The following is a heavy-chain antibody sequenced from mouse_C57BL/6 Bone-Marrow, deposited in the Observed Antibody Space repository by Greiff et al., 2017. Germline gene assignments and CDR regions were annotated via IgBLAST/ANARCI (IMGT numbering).Heavy chain of an antibody. V-gene: IGHV1-72*01. CDR1: GYTFTSYW. CDR2: IDPNSGGT. J-gene: IGHJ3*01. CDR3: AISIYYGYDAWFAY. D-gene: IGHD2-2*01. Sequence: QVQLQQPGAELVKPGASVKLSCKASGYTFTSYWMHWVKQRPGRGLEWIGRIDPNSGGTKYNEKFKSKATLTVDKPSITAYMQLSSLTSEDSAVYYCAISIYYGYDAWFAYWGQGTLVTVSA.